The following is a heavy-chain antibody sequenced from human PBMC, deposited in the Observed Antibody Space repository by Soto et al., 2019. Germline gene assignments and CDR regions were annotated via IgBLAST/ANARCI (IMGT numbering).Heavy chain of an antibody. CDR1: GVSISSSGYT. V-gene: IGHV4-31*03. J-gene: IGHJ4*02. CDR3: VRYGSGSYYPTTFDY. D-gene: IGHD3-10*01. CDR2: IYYSGST. Sequence: QVQLQESGPGLVKPSQTLSLTCTVSGVSISSSGYTWSWIRQHPWNGLEWIGYIYYSGSTYYNPSPKSRVTIWVATSLNQFSLKLSSVTAADTAVYLYVRYGSGSYYPTTFDYWGQGTLVTVSS.